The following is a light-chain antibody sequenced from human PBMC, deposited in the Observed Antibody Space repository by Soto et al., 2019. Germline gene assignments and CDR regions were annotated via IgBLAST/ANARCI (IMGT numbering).Light chain of an antibody. J-gene: IGLJ2*01. CDR1: STDVETYNL. CDR3: CSYAGDSVE. Sequence: QSALTQPASVSASPGQSITISCTGTSTDVETYNLVSWYQHLPGKAPKLLIYEGNKRPSAISSRFSGSKSGSTASLTISGLQAEDEGDYYSCSYAGDSVEFGGGTKPTVL. V-gene: IGLV2-23*01. CDR2: EGN.